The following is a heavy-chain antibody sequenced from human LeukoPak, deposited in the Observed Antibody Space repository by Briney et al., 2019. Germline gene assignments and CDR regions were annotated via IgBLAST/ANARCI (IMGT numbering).Heavy chain of an antibody. Sequence: SQPLSLTCAVSGGSISSGGYSWSWIRQPPGKGLEWIGYIYHSGSTYYNPSLKSRVTISVDRSKNQFSLKLSSVTAVDTAVYYCARFNMPYYFDYWGQGTLVTVSS. V-gene: IGHV4-30-2*01. D-gene: IGHD2-2*01. CDR1: GGSISSGGYS. CDR3: ARFNMPYYFDY. J-gene: IGHJ4*02. CDR2: IYHSGST.